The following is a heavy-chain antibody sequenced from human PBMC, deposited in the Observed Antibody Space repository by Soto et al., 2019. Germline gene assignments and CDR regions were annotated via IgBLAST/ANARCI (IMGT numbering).Heavy chain of an antibody. CDR3: AKGDEYSSSTIRGGFDY. CDR1: GFTFSSYA. V-gene: IGHV3-23*01. CDR2: ISGSGGST. J-gene: IGHJ4*02. Sequence: EVQLLESGGGLVQPGGSLRLSCAASGFTFSSYAMSWVRQAPGKGLEWVSAISGSGGSTYYADSVKGRFTISRDNSKNTLYLQMNSLRAEDTAVYYCAKGDEYSSSTIRGGFDYWGQGTLVTVSS. D-gene: IGHD6-6*01.